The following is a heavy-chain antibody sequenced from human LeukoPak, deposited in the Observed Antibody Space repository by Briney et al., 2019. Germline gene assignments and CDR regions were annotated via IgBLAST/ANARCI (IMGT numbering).Heavy chain of an antibody. Sequence: QTGGSLRLSCATSGFSFTDYPMNWVRQAPGKGLEWISNIRTTAEGAKYAYYADSVKGRVTISRDDGKNTLYLHMNSLRDDDTAVYYCETGQRYAFDYWGQGILVTVSS. CDR3: ETGQRYAFDY. CDR1: GFSFTDYP. J-gene: IGHJ4*02. CDR2: IRTTAEGAKYA. D-gene: IGHD3-9*01. V-gene: IGHV3-48*02.